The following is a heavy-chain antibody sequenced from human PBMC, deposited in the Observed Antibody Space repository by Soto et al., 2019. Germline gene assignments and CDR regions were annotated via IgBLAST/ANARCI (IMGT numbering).Heavy chain of an antibody. D-gene: IGHD6-13*01. CDR3: ARDRRIAAAGRGYYYYYYGMDV. Sequence: ASVKFSCTASGYTFTSYGISWVRQAPGQGLEWMGWISAYNGNTNYAQKLQGRVTMTTDTSTSTAYMELRSLRSDDTAVYYCARDRRIAAAGRGYYYYYYGMDVWGQGTTVTVSS. J-gene: IGHJ6*02. CDR2: ISAYNGNT. V-gene: IGHV1-18*04. CDR1: GYTFTSYG.